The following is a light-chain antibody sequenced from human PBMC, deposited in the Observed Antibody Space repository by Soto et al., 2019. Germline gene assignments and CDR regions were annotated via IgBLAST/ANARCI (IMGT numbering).Light chain of an antibody. CDR2: EVS. CDR3: ISYTGDSSPYV. V-gene: IGLV2-14*01. CDR1: SSDVGSYNY. Sequence: QSVLTQPASVSGSTGQSITISCTGTSSDVGSYNYVSWYQHHPGKAPKLIIYEVSNRPSGVSNRFSGSKSGNTASLTISGLQAEDEAHYYCISYTGDSSPYVFGTGTKVTVL. J-gene: IGLJ1*01.